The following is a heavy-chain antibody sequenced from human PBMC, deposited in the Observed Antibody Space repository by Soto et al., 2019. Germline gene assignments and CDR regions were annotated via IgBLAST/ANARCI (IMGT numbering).Heavy chain of an antibody. CDR3: ARDNQRYYYGSGSYYNPRVGDWFDP. V-gene: IGHV3-21*01. Sequence: EVQLVESGGGLVQPGGSLRLSCAASGFTFSSYSMNWVRQAPGKGLEWVSSISSSSSYIYYADSVKGRFTISRDNAKNSLYLQMNSLRAEDTAVYYCARDNQRYYYGSGSYYNPRVGDWFDPWGQGTLVTVSS. CDR1: GFTFSSYS. D-gene: IGHD3-10*01. J-gene: IGHJ5*02. CDR2: ISSSSSYI.